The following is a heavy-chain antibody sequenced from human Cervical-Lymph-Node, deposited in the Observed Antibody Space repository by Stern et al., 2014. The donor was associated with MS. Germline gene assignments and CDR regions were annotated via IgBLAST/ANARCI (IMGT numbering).Heavy chain of an antibody. J-gene: IGHJ6*02. CDR3: ARGKDYNYEMDV. D-gene: IGHD4/OR15-4a*01. V-gene: IGHV1-69*01. Sequence: QMQLVQSGAEVKKPGSSVKVSCKASGGTFSSYAISWVRQAPGQGLECMGGIIPIFGANYAQKFQGRITITADEPTSTAYMELSSLRSEDTAVYFCARGKDYNYEMDVWGQGTTVTVSS. CDR2: IIPIFGA. CDR1: GGTFSSYA.